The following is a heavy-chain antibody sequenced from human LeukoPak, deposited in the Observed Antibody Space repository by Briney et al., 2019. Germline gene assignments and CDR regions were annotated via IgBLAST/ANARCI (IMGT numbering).Heavy chain of an antibody. CDR2: ISKTGSA. CDR1: GGSIRSGDFW. V-gene: IGHV4-30-4*01. Sequence: PSQTLSLTCNVSGGSIRSGDFWWSWIRQPPGKDLEWIAYISKTGSAASHPSLKSRVTISVDTSKNQFFLKLTSVTAADTAVYYCARRWGSGSHTDWFDTWSQGTLVTVPS. J-gene: IGHJ5*02. D-gene: IGHD3-10*01. CDR3: ARRWGSGSHTDWFDT.